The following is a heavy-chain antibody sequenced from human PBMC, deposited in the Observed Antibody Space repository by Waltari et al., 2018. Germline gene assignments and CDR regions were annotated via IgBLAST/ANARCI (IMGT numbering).Heavy chain of an antibody. V-gene: IGHV5-51*01. D-gene: IGHD6-19*01. CDR3: ARQLGSGWYIGGMDY. CDR2: IYPGDSDT. Sequence: EVQLVQSGAEVKQPGESLKISCKGAGYSFTSYWIGWVRQMPGKGLEWMGIIYPGDSDTRYSPSYQGQVTISADKSISTAYLQWSSLKASDTAMYYCARQLGSGWYIGGMDYWGQGTLVTVSS. J-gene: IGHJ4*02. CDR1: GYSFTSYW.